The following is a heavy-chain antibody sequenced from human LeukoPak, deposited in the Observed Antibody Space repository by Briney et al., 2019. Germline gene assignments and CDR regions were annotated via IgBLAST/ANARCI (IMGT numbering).Heavy chain of an antibody. V-gene: IGHV1-2*02. Sequence: VASVKVSCKASGYTFTGYYMHWVRQAPGQGLEWMGWINPNSGGTNYAQKFQGRVTMTRNTSISTAYMELSSLRSEDTAVYYCARGNVRTVDAFDIWGQGTMVTVSS. CDR3: ARGNVRTVDAFDI. CDR1: GYTFTGYY. D-gene: IGHD4-17*01. J-gene: IGHJ3*02. CDR2: INPNSGGT.